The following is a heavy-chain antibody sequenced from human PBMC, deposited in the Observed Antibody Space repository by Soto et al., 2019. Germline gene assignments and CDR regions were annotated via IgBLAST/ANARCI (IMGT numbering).Heavy chain of an antibody. Sequence: QVQLVESGGGVVQPGRTLRLSCAASGFTFNNYGMHWVRQAPGKGLEWVAMILYDGSNENYVDSVKGRFTISIDNSKNTLYLQMNSRGAEDTTVYYCARERLFLAWAVSYGMAVWGLGTTVTVSS. J-gene: IGHJ6*02. CDR1: GFTFNNYG. V-gene: IGHV3-33*01. CDR3: ARERLFLAWAVSYGMAV. D-gene: IGHD3-3*01. CDR2: ILYDGSNE.